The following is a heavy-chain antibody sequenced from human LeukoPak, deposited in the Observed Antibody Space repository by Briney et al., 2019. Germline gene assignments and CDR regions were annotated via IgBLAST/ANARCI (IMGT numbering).Heavy chain of an antibody. CDR2: LSPSGDRT. V-gene: IGHV3-23*01. D-gene: IGHD3-10*01. CDR1: GFTFSSYA. CDR3: ARGGIPTGTYYYFYYMDV. J-gene: IGHJ6*03. Sequence: GGSLRLSCAASGFTFSSYAMIWVRQASGQELKWVSFLSPSGDRTSNADPGKGRFTISRDNSRNTLYLQMNSLRGEHAAVYSCARGGIPTGTYYYFYYMDVWGKGTAVAVSS.